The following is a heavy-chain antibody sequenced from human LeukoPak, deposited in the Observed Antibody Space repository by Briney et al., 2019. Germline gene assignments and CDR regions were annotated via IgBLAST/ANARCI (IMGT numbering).Heavy chain of an antibody. J-gene: IGHJ4*02. CDR2: ISTYNGNS. V-gene: IGHV1-18*01. CDR1: AYTFINYG. D-gene: IGHD1-14*01. CDR3: ARVARTAVGIRYYFDE. Sequence: ASVKVSCKASAYTFINYGISWVRQAPGQGLEWMGWISTYNGNSIYAQKFQGRVTMTTDTSTSTGYMDLRSLTSDDTAVYYCARVARTAVGIRYYFDEWGQGTLVSVSS.